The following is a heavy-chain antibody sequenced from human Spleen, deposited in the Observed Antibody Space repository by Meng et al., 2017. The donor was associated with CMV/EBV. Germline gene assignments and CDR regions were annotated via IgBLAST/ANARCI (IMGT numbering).Heavy chain of an antibody. CDR1: GLTVSSNY. V-gene: IGHV3-66*01. D-gene: IGHD1-14*01. CDR3: AKDRNRSYYYGMDV. J-gene: IGHJ6*02. CDR2: IYSGGNT. Sequence: GGSLRLSCAASGLTVSSNYMNWVRQAPGKGLEWVSVIYSGGNTFYADSVKGRFTISRDNSKNTLYLQMNSLRAEDTAVYYCAKDRNRSYYYGMDVWGQGTTVTVSS.